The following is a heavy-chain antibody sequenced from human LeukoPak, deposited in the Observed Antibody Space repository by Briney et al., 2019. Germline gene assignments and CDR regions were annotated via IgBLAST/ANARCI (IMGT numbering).Heavy chain of an antibody. D-gene: IGHD3-22*01. CDR2: ISGSGDNT. CDR1: VFTFSSYA. Sequence: GGSLRLSCAASVFTFSSYAMSWVRQAPGKGLEWISGISGSGDNTYYADSVKGRFTISRDNSKNTLYVQVNSLGTEDTAAYYCAKGSYYDSSGSFYFDYWGQGTLVTVSS. V-gene: IGHV3-23*01. CDR3: AKGSYYDSSGSFYFDY. J-gene: IGHJ4*02.